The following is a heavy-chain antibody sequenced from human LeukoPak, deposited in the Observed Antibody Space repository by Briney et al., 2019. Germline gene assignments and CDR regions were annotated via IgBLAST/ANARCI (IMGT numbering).Heavy chain of an antibody. V-gene: IGHV4-39*07. Sequence: PSETLSLTCTVSGGSISSSSYYWGWIRQPPGKGLDWIGSIYYSGSTYYNPSLKSRVTISVDTSKNQFSLKLSSVTAADTAVYYCATLRAYYYGSGRYNRFDDWGQGTLVTVSS. CDR3: ATLRAYYYGSGRYNRFDD. CDR1: GGSISSSSYY. D-gene: IGHD3-10*01. CDR2: IYYSGST. J-gene: IGHJ4*02.